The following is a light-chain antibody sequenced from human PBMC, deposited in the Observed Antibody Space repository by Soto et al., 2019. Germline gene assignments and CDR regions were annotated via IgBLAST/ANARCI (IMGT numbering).Light chain of an antibody. Sequence: EIVVTQSPGTLSLSPGERATLSCRASQSVGSRYIAWYQQKPGQATRLLIYCASSRATGIPDRFSGGGSGTAFSLSISRLEPEAFAVYYCQQYGGSPPYTFGQGTKLYIK. CDR2: CAS. V-gene: IGKV3-20*01. CDR1: QSVGSRY. J-gene: IGKJ2*01. CDR3: QQYGGSPPYT.